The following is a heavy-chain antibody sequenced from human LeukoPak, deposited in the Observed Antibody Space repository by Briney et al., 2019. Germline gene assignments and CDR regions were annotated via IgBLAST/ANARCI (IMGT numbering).Heavy chain of an antibody. CDR2: IIPIFGTA. V-gene: IGHV1-69*05. CDR3: ARGTEMWFGELFRQFDY. CDR1: GGTFSSYA. Sequence: GASVKVSCKASGGTFSSYAISWVRQAPGQGLEWMGGIIPIFGTANYAQKFQGRVTMTRDTSISTAYMELSRLRSDDTAVYYCARGTEMWFGELFRQFDYWGQGTLVTVSS. J-gene: IGHJ4*02. D-gene: IGHD3-10*01.